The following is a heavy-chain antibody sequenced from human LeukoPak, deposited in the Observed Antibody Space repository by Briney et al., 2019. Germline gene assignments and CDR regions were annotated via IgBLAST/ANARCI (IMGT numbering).Heavy chain of an antibody. CDR3: AKDHPYSYDLGHTPFDP. J-gene: IGHJ5*02. CDR1: GFTFSSYA. CDR2: ISGSGGST. Sequence: GGSLRLSCAASGFTFSSYAMSWVRQAPGKGLEWVSAISGSGGSTYYADSVKGRFTISRDNSKNTLYLQMNSLRAEDTAVYHCAKDHPYSYDLGHTPFDPWAREPWSPSPQ. D-gene: IGHD5-18*01. V-gene: IGHV3-23*01.